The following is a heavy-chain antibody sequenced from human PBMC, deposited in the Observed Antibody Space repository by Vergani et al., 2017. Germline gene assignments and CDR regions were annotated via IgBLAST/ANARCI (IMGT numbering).Heavy chain of an antibody. J-gene: IGHJ4*03. CDR3: NKLPPKWAHW. V-gene: IGHV3-15*01. CDR1: GFSFSNAW. Sequence: EVQLVESGGGLVKPGGSLRLSCAASGFSFSNAWMTWVRQGPGKGLEWVGRIKSQIDGGTTDYAAPVKGRFTISRDDSTNMLELHMNSLKIQDADVYYCNKLPPKWAHWWGQGTLVNVSS. D-gene: IGHD1-1*01. CDR2: IKSQIDGGTT.